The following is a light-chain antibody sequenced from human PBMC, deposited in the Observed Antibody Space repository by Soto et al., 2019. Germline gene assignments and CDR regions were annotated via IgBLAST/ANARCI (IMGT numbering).Light chain of an antibody. CDR3: QQYNSYPTWT. CDR2: DAS. V-gene: IGKV1-5*01. CDR1: QSISSW. Sequence: DIQMTQSPSTLSASVGDRVTITCRASQSISSWLAWYQQKPGKAPKLLIYDASSLESGVPSRFSGSGSGTEFTLTISSLQPDDFATSSSQQYNSYPTWTFGQGTK. J-gene: IGKJ1*01.